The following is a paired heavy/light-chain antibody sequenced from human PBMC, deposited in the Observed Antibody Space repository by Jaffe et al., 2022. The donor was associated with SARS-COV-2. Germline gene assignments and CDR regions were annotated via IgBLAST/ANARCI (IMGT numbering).Heavy chain of an antibody. D-gene: IGHD2-2*01. Sequence: QMQLVQSGAEVKKPGASVKVSCKASGDTFPKYYMHWVRQAPGQGLEWMGFINPSGSSTRYAQKFEGRVTVTRDTSTSTVYMELSSLRSEDTAVYYCARFQYVDPFDPWGQGTLVTVSS. J-gene: IGHJ5*02. CDR1: GDTFPKYY. CDR3: ARFQYVDPFDP. CDR2: INPSGSST. V-gene: IGHV1-46*01.
Light chain of an antibody. CDR2: KVS. CDR3: MQGTHWPPT. V-gene: IGKV2-30*01. Sequence: DVVMTQSPLSLPVTLGQPASISCRSSQSLGTSDGNTYLNWFHQGPGQSPRRLIYKVSNRDSGVPDRFSGSGSGTDFTLKISRVEAEDVGVYYCMQGTHWPPTFGQGTRLEI. CDR1: QSLGTSDGNTY. J-gene: IGKJ5*01.